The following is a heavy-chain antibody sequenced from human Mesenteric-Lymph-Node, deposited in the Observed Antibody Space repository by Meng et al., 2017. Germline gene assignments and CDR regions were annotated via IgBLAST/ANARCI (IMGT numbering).Heavy chain of an antibody. Sequence: GGSLRLSCAASGFTFDDYAMHWVRQAPGKGLEWVSGISWNSGSIGYADSVKGRFTISRDNAKNSLYLQMNSLRAEDTALYYCATLASSSPVDEGMDVWGQGNMVTVSS. J-gene: IGHJ6*01. CDR1: GFTFDDYA. D-gene: IGHD6-6*01. V-gene: IGHV3-9*01. CDR2: ISWNSGSI. CDR3: ATLASSSPVDEGMDV.